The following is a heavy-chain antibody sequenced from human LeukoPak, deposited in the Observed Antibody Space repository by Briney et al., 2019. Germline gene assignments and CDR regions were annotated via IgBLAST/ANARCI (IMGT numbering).Heavy chain of an antibody. V-gene: IGHV3-11*01. CDR2: ISSSGSTI. J-gene: IGHJ3*02. CDR3: ARWIQLSTLNAFDI. CDR1: GFTFSDYY. Sequence: PGGSLRLSCAASGFTFSDYYMSWIRQAPGKGLECVSYISSSGSTIYYADSVKGRFTISRDNAKNSLYLQMNSLRAEGTAVYYCARWIQLSTLNAFDIWGQGTMVTVSS. D-gene: IGHD5-18*01.